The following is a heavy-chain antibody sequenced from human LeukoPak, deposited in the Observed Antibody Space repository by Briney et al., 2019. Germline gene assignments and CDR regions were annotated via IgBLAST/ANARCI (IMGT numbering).Heavy chain of an antibody. V-gene: IGHV4-4*02. D-gene: IGHD3-10*01. J-gene: IGHJ4*02. CDR3: ARRNYYGSGILDY. CDR2: IYHSGST. Sequence: SETLSLTCAVSGGSISSSNWWSWVRQPPGKGLEWIGEIYHSGSTNYNPSLKSRVTISVDKSKNQFSLKLSSVTAADTAVYYCARRNYYGSGILDYWGQGTLVTVSS. CDR1: GGSISSSNW.